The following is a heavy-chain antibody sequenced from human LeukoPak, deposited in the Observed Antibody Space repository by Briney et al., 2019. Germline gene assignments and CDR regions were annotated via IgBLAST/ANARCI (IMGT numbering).Heavy chain of an antibody. D-gene: IGHD4-17*01. V-gene: IGHV4-39*07. J-gene: IGHJ5*02. CDR3: ARVGDYGDYVNWFDP. CDR2: GYHIGST. CDR1: GGSISSGGYY. Sequence: PSETLSLTCTVSGGSISSGGYYWSWIRQHPGKGLEWIGSGYHIGSTYFNPSLRSRVTILIDIFKNQFSLKMSSVTAADTAIYYCARVGDYGDYVNWFDPWGPGTLVTVSS.